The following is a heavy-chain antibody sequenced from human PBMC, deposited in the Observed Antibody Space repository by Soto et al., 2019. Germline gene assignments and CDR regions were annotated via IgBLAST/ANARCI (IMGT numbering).Heavy chain of an antibody. CDR1: GYTFTSYG. CDR2: IIPIFGTA. D-gene: IGHD4-4*01. CDR3: ARGQGLQILDY. J-gene: IGHJ4*02. V-gene: IGHV1-69*13. Sequence: ASVKVSCKASGYTFTSYGISWVRQAPGQGLEWMGGIIPIFGTANYAQKFQGRVTITADESTSTAYMELSSLRSEDTAVYYCARGQGLQILDYWGQGTLVTVSS.